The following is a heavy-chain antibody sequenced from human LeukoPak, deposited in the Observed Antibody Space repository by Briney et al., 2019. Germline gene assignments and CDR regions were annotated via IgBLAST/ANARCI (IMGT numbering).Heavy chain of an antibody. CDR1: GFTFSSYH. Sequence: SLRLSCAASGFTFSSYHMNWVRHDPCKALEFGSYISIFRFTIYYADSEKGRFTSSRDDANSLVYLLMNSARAEDTAVYYCARTNERELDYWGQGTPVTVSS. J-gene: IGHJ4*02. D-gene: IGHD1-26*01. CDR3: ARTNERELDY. CDR2: ISIFRFTI. V-gene: IGHV3-48*01.